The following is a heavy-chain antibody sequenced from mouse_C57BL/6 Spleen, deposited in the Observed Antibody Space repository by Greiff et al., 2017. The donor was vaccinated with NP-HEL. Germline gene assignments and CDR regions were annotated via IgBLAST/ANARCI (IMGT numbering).Heavy chain of an antibody. V-gene: IGHV1-53*01. CDR1: GYTFTGYW. D-gene: IGHD1-1*01. CDR2: INPSNGGT. Sequence: QVQLQHPGTELVKPGASVKLSCKASGYTFTGYWLHWVKQRPGQGLEWIGNINPSNGGTNYNEKFKSKATLTVDKYYSTAYMQLSSLTSEDSAVYYCARLGATVVGWGQGTLVTVSA. CDR3: ARLGATVVG. J-gene: IGHJ3*01.